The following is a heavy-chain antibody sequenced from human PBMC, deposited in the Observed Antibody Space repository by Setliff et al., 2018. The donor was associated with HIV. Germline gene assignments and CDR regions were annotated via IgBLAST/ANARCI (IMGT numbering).Heavy chain of an antibody. J-gene: IGHJ6*02. V-gene: IGHV3-48*04. D-gene: IGHD3-3*01. Sequence: GESLKISCAASGFTFSSYSRNGVRQAPGKGLERVSYISSSSSTIYYADSVKGLLTISRDNAKNSLYLQMNSLRAEDTAVYYCARSTYYNFWSGYYGGAYYYGMDVWGQGTTVTVSS. CDR1: GFTFSSYS. CDR2: ISSSSSTI. CDR3: ARSTYYNFWSGYYGGAYYYGMDV.